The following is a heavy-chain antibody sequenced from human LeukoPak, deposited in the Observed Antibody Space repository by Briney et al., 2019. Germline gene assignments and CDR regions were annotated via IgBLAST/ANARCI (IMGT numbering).Heavy chain of an antibody. D-gene: IGHD4-17*01. CDR2: IRHDESNK. CDR3: AKFSYGDYVA. J-gene: IGHJ5*02. V-gene: IGHV3-30*02. CDR1: GFVFSKNG. Sequence: PGGSLRLSCATSGFVFSKNGMHWVRQAPGEGLEWVAFIRHDESNKYYADSVKGRFTISRDNSKNTLSLQMNSLRPDDTAVYYCAKFSYGDYVAWGQGTLVIVSS.